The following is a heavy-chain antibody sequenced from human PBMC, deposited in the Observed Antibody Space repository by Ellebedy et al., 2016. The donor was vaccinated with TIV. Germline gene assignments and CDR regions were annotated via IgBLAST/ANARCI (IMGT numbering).Heavy chain of an antibody. D-gene: IGHD6-13*01. CDR3: ARHWSSSSENWFDP. CDR2: ISAYNGNT. Sequence: AASVNVSCKASGYPFTSYGISWVRQASGQGLEWMGWISAYNGNTNDAQKLQGRVTMTTDTSTSTAYMDLRSLRSDDTAVYYCARHWSSSSENWFDPWGQGTLVTVSS. V-gene: IGHV1-18*01. CDR1: GYPFTSYG. J-gene: IGHJ5*02.